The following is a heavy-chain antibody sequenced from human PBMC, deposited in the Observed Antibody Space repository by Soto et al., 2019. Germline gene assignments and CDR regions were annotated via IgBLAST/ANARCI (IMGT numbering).Heavy chain of an antibody. V-gene: IGHV3-48*02. CDR3: ARRITMVRGPYYYYGMDV. CDR1: GFTFSSHG. D-gene: IGHD3-10*01. CDR2: ISSTSSTK. Sequence: PGGSLRLSCDASGFTFSSHGMTWVRQAPGKGLEWVAFISSTSSTKNYADSVKGRFTISRDSTKNSLYLQMSSLRDEDTAVYYCARRITMVRGPYYYYGMDVWGQGTTVTVSS. J-gene: IGHJ6*02.